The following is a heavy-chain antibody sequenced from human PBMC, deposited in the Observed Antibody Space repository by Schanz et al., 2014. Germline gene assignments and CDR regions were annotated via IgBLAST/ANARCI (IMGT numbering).Heavy chain of an antibody. CDR2: IKQHGNEK. Sequence: EVQLVESGGGLVQPGGSLRLSCAASGFTFSSYWMSWVRQAPGKGLEWVANIKQHGNEKYYVDSVKGRFTISRDNAKISLYLQMNSLRAEDTAVFYCAREQIMAAAGLVDYWGHGTLVNVSP. D-gene: IGHD6-13*01. V-gene: IGHV3-7*05. CDR1: GFTFSSYW. CDR3: AREQIMAAAGLVDY. J-gene: IGHJ4*01.